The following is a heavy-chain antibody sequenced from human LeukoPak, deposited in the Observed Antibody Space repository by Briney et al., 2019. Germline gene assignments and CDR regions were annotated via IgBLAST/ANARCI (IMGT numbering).Heavy chain of an antibody. CDR3: ARVAIFGVVTTYGLNWFDP. CDR1: GYTFTGYY. D-gene: IGHD3-3*01. V-gene: IGHV1-2*02. J-gene: IGHJ5*02. CDR2: INPNSGGT. Sequence: ASVKVSCKASGYTFTGYYMHWVRRAPGQGLEWMGWINPNSGGTNYAQKFQGRVTMTRDTSISTAYMELSRLRSDDTAVYYCARVAIFGVVTTYGLNWFDPWGQGTLVTVSS.